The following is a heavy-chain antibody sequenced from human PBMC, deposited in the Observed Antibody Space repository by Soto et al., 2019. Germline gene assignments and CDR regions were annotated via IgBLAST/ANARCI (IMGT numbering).Heavy chain of an antibody. V-gene: IGHV4-61*01. CDR3: ARDEAAAAGTGWFDP. CDR1: GGSVSSGSYY. Sequence: QVQLQESGPGLVKPSETLSLTCTVSGGSVSSGSYYWSWIRQPPGKGLEWIGYIYYSGSTNYNPSLKSRVTLSVDTSKNQFSLKLSSVTAADTAVYYCARDEAAAAGTGWFDPWGQGTLVTVSS. J-gene: IGHJ5*02. D-gene: IGHD6-13*01. CDR2: IYYSGST.